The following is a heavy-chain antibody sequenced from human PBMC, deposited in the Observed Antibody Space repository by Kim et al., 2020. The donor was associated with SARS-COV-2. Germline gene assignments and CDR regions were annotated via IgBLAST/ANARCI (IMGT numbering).Heavy chain of an antibody. V-gene: IGHV1-18*01. CDR2: ISANNGNT. D-gene: IGHD3-22*01. Sequence: ASVKVSCKASAYSIISYGISWVRQAPGQGLEWMGRISANNGNTDYAHNLRGRITMTTDTLTNTAYMELRNLRSDDTAVYYCARDNHMNYYDSRGSDYWGQ. CDR3: ARDNHMNYYDSRGSDY. CDR1: AYSIISYG. J-gene: IGHJ4*02.